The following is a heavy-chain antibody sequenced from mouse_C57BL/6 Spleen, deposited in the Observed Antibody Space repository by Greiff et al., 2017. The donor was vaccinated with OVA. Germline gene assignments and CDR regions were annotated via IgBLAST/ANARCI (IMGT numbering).Heavy chain of an antibody. CDR2: IRNKANGYTT. J-gene: IGHJ4*01. D-gene: IGHD1-1*01. CDR1: GFTFTDYY. V-gene: IGHV7-3*01. CDR3: ASSYYYGSSDDYYAMDY. Sequence: EVHLVESGGGLVQPGGSLSLSCAASGFTFTDYYMSWVRQPPGKALEWLGFIRNKANGYTTEYSASVKGRFTISRDNSQSILYLQMNALRAEDSATYYCASSYYYGSSDDYYAMDYWGQGTSVTVSS.